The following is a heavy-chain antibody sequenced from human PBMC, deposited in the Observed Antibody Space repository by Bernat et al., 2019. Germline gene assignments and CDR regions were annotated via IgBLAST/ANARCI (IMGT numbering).Heavy chain of an antibody. CDR3: ARDRVRMVRGVTPGY. V-gene: IGHV1-18*01. Sequence: QVQLVQSGAEVKKPGASVKVSCKASGYTFTSYGISWVRQAPGQGLEWMGWISAYNGNTNYAQKLQGRVTMTTDTSTSTAYMELRSLRSDDTAMYYCARDRVRMVRGVTPGYWGQGTLVTVSS. J-gene: IGHJ4*02. CDR2: ISAYNGNT. CDR1: GYTFTSYG. D-gene: IGHD3-10*01.